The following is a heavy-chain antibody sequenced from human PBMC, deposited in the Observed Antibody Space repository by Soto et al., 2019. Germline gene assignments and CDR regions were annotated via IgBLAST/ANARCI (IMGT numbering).Heavy chain of an antibody. J-gene: IGHJ6*04. CDR3: VTKGRTGTTPPAFAI. CDR2: SSSNGGST. Sequence: GSRCVRQTTMKELEYVSASSSNGGSTYCADSVKGRCTISRDNSKNTLYLQMSSLRAEATGVYYCVTKGRTGTTPPAFAIRVNGTTVTVSS. CDR1: G. V-gene: IGHV3-64D*06. D-gene: IGHD1-7*01.